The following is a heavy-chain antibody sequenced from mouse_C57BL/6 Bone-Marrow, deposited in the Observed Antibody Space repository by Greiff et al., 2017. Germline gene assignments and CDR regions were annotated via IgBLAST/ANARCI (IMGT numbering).Heavy chain of an antibody. Sequence: QVQLQQPGAELVKPGASVKLSCKASGYTFTSYWMHWVKQRPGQGLEWIGLIHPNSGSTNYNEKFKSKATLTVDKSSSTAYMQLSSLTSDDSAVYYCARSKRRIEPFAYWGQGTLVTVAA. CDR1: GYTFTSYW. CDR2: IHPNSGST. J-gene: IGHJ3*01. CDR3: ARSKRRIEPFAY. V-gene: IGHV1-64*01.